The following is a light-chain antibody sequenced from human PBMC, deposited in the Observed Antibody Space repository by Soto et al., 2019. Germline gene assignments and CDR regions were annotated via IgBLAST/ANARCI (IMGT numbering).Light chain of an antibody. CDR3: QQYGSSPIT. V-gene: IGKV3-20*01. CDR1: QSVNTNY. CDR2: GAS. Sequence: EVVLTQSPGTLSLSPGERGTLSCRASQSVNTNYLAWYQQKSGQAPRLLIYGASSSAIGNPDRFSGSGSGTDFTLTISRLEPEDFAAYFCQQYGSSPITFGQGTRLEIK. J-gene: IGKJ5*01.